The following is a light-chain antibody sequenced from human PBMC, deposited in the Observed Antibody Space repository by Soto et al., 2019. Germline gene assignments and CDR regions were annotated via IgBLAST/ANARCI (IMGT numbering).Light chain of an antibody. CDR2: TAS. V-gene: IGKV1-9*01. Sequence: QLTDPPAVVSGPVVDRGSSSFRASHRISNYLAWYQQKPGKAPTPLLPTASSSQTGVPSRFSGSGSGTEFTPTISRLQPEDCATDSRHQRPCYPNGLGPVTRLEIK. CDR3: HQRPCYPNG. CDR1: HRISNY. J-gene: IGKJ5*01.